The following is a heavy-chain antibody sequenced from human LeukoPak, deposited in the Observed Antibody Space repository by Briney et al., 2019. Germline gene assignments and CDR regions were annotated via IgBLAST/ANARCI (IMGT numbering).Heavy chain of an antibody. Sequence: GESLKISCKSSGYTFTGYWIGRVRQMPGKGLEWMGIISPGDSDTRYSPSFQGQVTMSADKSTNTAYLQWGSLKASDTAMYYCARGRGATVITNFDYWGQGALVTVSS. CDR1: GYTFTGYW. J-gene: IGHJ4*02. CDR3: ARGRGATVITNFDY. V-gene: IGHV5-51*01. D-gene: IGHD4-23*01. CDR2: ISPGDSDT.